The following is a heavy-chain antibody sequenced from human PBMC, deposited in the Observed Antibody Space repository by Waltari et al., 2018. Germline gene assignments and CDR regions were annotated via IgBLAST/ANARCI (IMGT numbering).Heavy chain of an antibody. CDR3: ARGDYCSGGSCYSNWFDP. V-gene: IGHV3-20*04. CDR1: GFTFDDYG. CDR2: INWNGGST. D-gene: IGHD2-15*01. Sequence: EVQLVESGGGVVRPGGSLRLSCAASGFTFDDYGMSWVRQAPGKGLEWVSGINWNGGSTGYADSVKGRFTISRDNAKNSLYLQMNSLRAEDTAVYYCARGDYCSGGSCYSNWFDPWGQGTLVTVSS. J-gene: IGHJ5*02.